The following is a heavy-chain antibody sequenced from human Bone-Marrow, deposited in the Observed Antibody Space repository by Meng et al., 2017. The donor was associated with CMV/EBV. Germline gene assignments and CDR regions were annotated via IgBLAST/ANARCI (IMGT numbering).Heavy chain of an antibody. D-gene: IGHD3-22*01. CDR3: AREVKYEGIVVVITFDY. J-gene: IGHJ4*02. CDR1: SISSSSYY. V-gene: IGHV4-39*07. Sequence: SISSSSYYWGWIRQAPGKGLEWIGSIYYSGSTYYNPSLKSRVTISVDTSKNQFSLKLSSVTAADTAVYYCAREVKYEGIVVVITFDYWGQGTLVTVSS. CDR2: IYYSGST.